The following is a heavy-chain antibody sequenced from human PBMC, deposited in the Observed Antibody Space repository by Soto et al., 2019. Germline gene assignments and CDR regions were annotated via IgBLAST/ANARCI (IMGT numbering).Heavy chain of an antibody. CDR2: ISYDGSNK. CDR3: ATPPYGGNSDMDYYYGMDV. D-gene: IGHD4-17*01. V-gene: IGHV3-30*03. Sequence: GGSLRLSCAASGFTFSSYGMHWVRQAPGKGLEWVAVISYDGSNKYYADSVKGRFTISRDNSKNTLYLQMNSLRAEDTAVYYCATPPYGGNSDMDYYYGMDVWGQGTTVTVSS. J-gene: IGHJ6*02. CDR1: GFTFSSYG.